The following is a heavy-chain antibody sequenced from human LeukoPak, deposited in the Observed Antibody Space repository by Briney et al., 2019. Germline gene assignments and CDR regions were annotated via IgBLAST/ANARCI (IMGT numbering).Heavy chain of an antibody. V-gene: IGHV3-9*01. CDR3: AKGALPVVVPAAIDY. Sequence: GRSLRLSCAASGFTFDDYAMHWVRQAPGKGLEWVSGISWNSGSIGYADSAKGRFTISRDNAKNSLYLQMNSLRAEDTALYYCAKGALPVVVPAAIDYWGQGTLVTVSS. D-gene: IGHD2-2*01. CDR1: GFTFDDYA. CDR2: ISWNSGSI. J-gene: IGHJ4*02.